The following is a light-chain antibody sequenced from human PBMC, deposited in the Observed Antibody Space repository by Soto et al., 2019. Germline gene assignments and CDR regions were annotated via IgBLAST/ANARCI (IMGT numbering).Light chain of an antibody. CDR2: GAS. J-gene: IGKJ1*01. V-gene: IGKV3-20*01. CDR1: QSVRNNY. Sequence: EIVLTQSPGTLSLSPGETTTLSCRASQSVRNNYLAWYQQKPGQAPRLLIYGASNRATGVPDRFSGSGSGTDFTLTISSLEPEDFAVYYCQQHTDSPPWTFGQGTKVDIK. CDR3: QQHTDSPPWT.